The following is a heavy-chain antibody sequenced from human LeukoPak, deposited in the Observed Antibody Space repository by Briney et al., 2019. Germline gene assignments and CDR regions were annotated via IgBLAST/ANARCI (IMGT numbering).Heavy chain of an antibody. CDR1: GFTVSSNY. CDR2: IYSGGST. J-gene: IGHJ4*02. V-gene: IGHV3-53*01. Sequence: PGGSLRLSCAASGFTVSSNYMSWVRQAPGKGLERVSVIYSGGSTYYADSVKGRFTISRDNSKNTLYLQMNSLRAEDTAVYYCARERRNTAMVTALDYWGQGTLVTVSS. D-gene: IGHD5-18*01. CDR3: ARERRNTAMVTALDY.